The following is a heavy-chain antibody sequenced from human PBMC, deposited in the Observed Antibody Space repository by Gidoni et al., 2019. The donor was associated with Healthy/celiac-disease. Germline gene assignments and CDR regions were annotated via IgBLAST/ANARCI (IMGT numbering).Heavy chain of an antibody. V-gene: IGHV3-23*01. CDR3: AKVDYYDSSGYSCFDY. J-gene: IGHJ4*02. D-gene: IGHD3-22*01. CDR1: GFPFSSYA. Sequence: EVQLLESGGGLVQPGGSLSLSCAASGFPFSSYARSWGRQAPGKGLEWVSAISGSGGSTYYADSVKGRFTISRDNSKNTLYLQMNSLRAEDTAVYYCAKVDYYDSSGYSCFDYWGQGTLVTVSS. CDR2: ISGSGGST.